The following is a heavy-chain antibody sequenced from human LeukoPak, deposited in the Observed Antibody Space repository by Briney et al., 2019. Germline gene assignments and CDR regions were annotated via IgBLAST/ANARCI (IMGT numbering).Heavy chain of an antibody. Sequence: SETLSLTCAAYGGSFSGYYWSWIRQPPGKGLEWIGEINHSGSTNYNPSLKSRVTISVDTSKNQFSLKLSSVTAADTAVYYCARGLFGIAAAAPFDYWGQGTLVTVSS. CDR2: INHSGST. V-gene: IGHV4-34*01. J-gene: IGHJ4*02. D-gene: IGHD6-13*01. CDR3: ARGLFGIAAAAPFDY. CDR1: GGSFSGYY.